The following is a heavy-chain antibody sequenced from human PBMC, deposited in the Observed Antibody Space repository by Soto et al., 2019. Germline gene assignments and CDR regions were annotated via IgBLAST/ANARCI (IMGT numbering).Heavy chain of an antibody. Sequence: QVQLVESGGGVVQPGRSLRLSCAASGFTFSTYGMPWVRQAPGKGLEWVAVISYDGSNKYYADSVKGRFPISRDNSKNTLYLQMNSLRAEDTAVYYCAKDRHLSTMGFLFDYWGQGTLVTVSS. CDR2: ISYDGSNK. CDR3: AKDRHLSTMGFLFDY. J-gene: IGHJ4*02. D-gene: IGHD3-10*01. CDR1: GFTFSTYG. V-gene: IGHV3-30*18.